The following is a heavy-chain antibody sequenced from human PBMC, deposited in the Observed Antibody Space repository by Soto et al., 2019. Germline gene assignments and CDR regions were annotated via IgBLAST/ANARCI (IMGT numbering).Heavy chain of an antibody. CDR3: ARGGENIQLWSPTDWYFDL. D-gene: IGHD5-18*01. CDR2: IYYSGST. J-gene: IGHJ2*01. V-gene: IGHV4-59*01. CDR1: GGSISSYY. Sequence: QVQLQESGPGLVKPSETLSLTCTVSGGSISSYYWSWIRQPPGKGLEWIGYIYYSGSTNYNPSLKSRVTISVDTSKNQFSLKLSSVTAADTAVYYCARGGENIQLWSPTDWYFDLWGRGTLVTVSS.